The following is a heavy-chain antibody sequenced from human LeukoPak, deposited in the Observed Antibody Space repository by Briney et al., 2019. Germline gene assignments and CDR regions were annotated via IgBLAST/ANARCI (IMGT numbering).Heavy chain of an antibody. D-gene: IGHD5-12*01. J-gene: IGHJ4*02. CDR1: GGSISSSSYY. CDR3: ARRALRGYSGYGELYYFDY. CDR2: IYYSGST. Sequence: PSETLSLTCTVSGGSISSSSYYWGWIRQPPGKGLEWIGSIYYSGSTYYNPSLKSRVTISVDTSKNQFSLKLSSVTAADTAVYYCARRALRGYSGYGELYYFDYWGQGTLVTVSS. V-gene: IGHV4-39*01.